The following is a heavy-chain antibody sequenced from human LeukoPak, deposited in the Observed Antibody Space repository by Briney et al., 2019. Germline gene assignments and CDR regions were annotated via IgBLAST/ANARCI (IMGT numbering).Heavy chain of an antibody. CDR3: AKELLGPTRGYSGYDPYYFDY. V-gene: IGHV3-30*18. J-gene: IGHJ4*02. CDR2: ISYDGSNK. CDR1: GFTFSSYG. D-gene: IGHD5-12*01. Sequence: GGSLRLSYAASGFTFSSYGMHWVRQAPGKGLEWVAVISYDGSNKYYADSVKGRFTISRDNSKNTLYLQMNSLRAEDTAVYYCAKELLGPTRGYSGYDPYYFDYWGQGTLVTVSS.